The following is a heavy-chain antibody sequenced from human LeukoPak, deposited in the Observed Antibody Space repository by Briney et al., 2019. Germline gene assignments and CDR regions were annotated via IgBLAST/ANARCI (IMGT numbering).Heavy chain of an antibody. Sequence: GGSLRLSCAASGFTFSSYEMNWVRQAPGKGLEWVSYISSSGSTIYYADSVKGRFTISRDNAKNSLYLQMNSLRAEDTAVYYCARDLSSSCYFDYWGKGTLVTVSS. CDR3: ARDLSSSCYFDY. CDR2: ISSSGSTI. J-gene: IGHJ4*02. V-gene: IGHV3-48*03. D-gene: IGHD6-13*01. CDR1: GFTFSSYE.